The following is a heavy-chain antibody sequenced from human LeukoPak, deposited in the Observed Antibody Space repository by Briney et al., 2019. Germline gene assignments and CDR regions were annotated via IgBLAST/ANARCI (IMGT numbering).Heavy chain of an antibody. CDR2: INPNSGGT. D-gene: IGHD5-24*01. V-gene: IGHV1-2*02. CDR3: ATSRDGYNFHYFDY. J-gene: IGHJ4*02. Sequence: ASVKVSCKASGYTFTGYYMHWVRQAPGQGLEWMGWINPNSGGTNCAQKFQGRVTMTRDTSISTAYMELSRLRSDDTAVYYCATSRDGYNFHYFDYWGQGTLVTVSS. CDR1: GYTFTGYY.